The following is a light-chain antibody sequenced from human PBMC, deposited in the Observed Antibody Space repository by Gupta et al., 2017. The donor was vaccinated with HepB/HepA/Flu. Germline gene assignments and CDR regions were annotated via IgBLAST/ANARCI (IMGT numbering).Light chain of an antibody. J-gene: IGLJ3*02. CDR3: AAWDDSLNGRV. CDR2: SNN. Sequence: QSVLTQPPSASGTPGQRVTIYCSGSSSNIGSNTVNWYQQLPGTAPKLLNYSNNQRPSGVPDRFSGSKSGTSASLAISGLQSEDEADYYCAAWDDSLNGRVFGGGTKLTVL. CDR1: SSNIGSNT. V-gene: IGLV1-44*01.